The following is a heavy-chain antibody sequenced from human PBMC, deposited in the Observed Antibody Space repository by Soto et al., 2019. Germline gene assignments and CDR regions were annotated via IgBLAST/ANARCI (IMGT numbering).Heavy chain of an antibody. V-gene: IGHV4-34*01. Sequence: SETLSLTCAVYGGSFSGYYWSWIRQPPGKGLEWIGEINHSGSTNYNPSLKSRVTISVDTSKNQFSLKLSSVTAADTAVYYCARFRFRQWLDGYPYYYYGMDVWRQGTTVTGSS. D-gene: IGHD6-19*01. CDR3: ARFRFRQWLDGYPYYYYGMDV. CDR2: INHSGST. J-gene: IGHJ6*02. CDR1: GGSFSGYY.